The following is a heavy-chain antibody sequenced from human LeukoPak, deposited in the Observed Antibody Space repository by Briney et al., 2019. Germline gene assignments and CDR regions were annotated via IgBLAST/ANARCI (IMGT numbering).Heavy chain of an antibody. J-gene: IGHJ4*02. D-gene: IGHD6-13*01. CDR2: ISSNGGSA. Sequence: GGSLRLSCSASEFTFSDYTMHWVRQAPGEGLQYVSAISSNGGSAYYADSLKARFTISRDNSKNTLYLQMNSLRAEDTAVYYCAKDRQQLANLDYWGQGTLVTVS. CDR1: EFTFSDYT. V-gene: IGHV3-64*04. CDR3: AKDRQQLANLDY.